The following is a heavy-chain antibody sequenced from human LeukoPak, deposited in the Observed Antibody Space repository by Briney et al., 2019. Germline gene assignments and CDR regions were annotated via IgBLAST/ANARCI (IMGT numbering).Heavy chain of an antibody. J-gene: IGHJ4*02. D-gene: IGHD6-19*01. CDR3: ARDRGAVAGQYFDY. V-gene: IGHV3-11*01. CDR2: ISSSGDSE. Sequence: GGSLRLSCAASGFTFSDYYMSWIRQAPGKGPEWISYISSSGDSEYYADSVKGRFTISRDNAKNSLYLQMNSLRAEDTAVYYCARDRGAVAGQYFDYWGQGTLVTVSS. CDR1: GFTFSDYY.